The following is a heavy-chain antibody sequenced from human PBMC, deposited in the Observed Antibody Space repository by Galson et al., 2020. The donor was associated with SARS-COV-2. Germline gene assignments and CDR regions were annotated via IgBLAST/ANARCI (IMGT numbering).Heavy chain of an antibody. Sequence: SETLSLTCAVYGGSFSGYYWSWIRQPPGKGLEWIGEINSSGSTNYNPSLKSLVTISVDTSKNHFSLKLSSVTAADTAVYYCAREEKFFLVVTVTRMCYFDYWGRGTLATVSS. CDR1: GGSFSGYY. V-gene: IGHV4-34*01. CDR3: AREEKFFLVVTVTRMCYFDY. CDR2: INSSGST. D-gene: IGHD2-21*02. J-gene: IGHJ4*02.